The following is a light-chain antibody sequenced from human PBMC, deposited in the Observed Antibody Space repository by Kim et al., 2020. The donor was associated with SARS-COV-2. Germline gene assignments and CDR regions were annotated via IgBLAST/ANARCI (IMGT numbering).Light chain of an antibody. CDR1: QSVSRN. Sequence: SPGGRATLCRRASQSVSRNLALYQQKPGQAPKLLIYGASTRATWIPARFSGSGSGTEFTLTISSLQSEDFAVYYCQQYNNFPYTFGQGTKLEI. CDR3: QQYNNFPYT. CDR2: GAS. J-gene: IGKJ2*01. V-gene: IGKV3-15*01.